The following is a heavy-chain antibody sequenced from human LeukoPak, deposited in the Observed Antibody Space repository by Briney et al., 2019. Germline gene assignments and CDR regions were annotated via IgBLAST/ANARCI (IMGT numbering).Heavy chain of an antibody. Sequence: SETLSLTCAVYGGSFSGYYWSWIRQPPGKGLEWIGEIYHSGSTNFNPSLKSRVTILMDTSKNQFSLNLKSVTAADTAVYYCARGDYSSGWFVEYWGQGTLVTVSS. V-gene: IGHV4-34*01. CDR3: ARGDYSSGWFVEY. J-gene: IGHJ4*02. CDR1: GGSFSGYY. D-gene: IGHD6-19*01. CDR2: IYHSGST.